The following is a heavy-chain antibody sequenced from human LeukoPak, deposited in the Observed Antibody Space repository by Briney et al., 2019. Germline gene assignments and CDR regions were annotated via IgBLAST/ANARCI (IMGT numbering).Heavy chain of an antibody. J-gene: IGHJ4*02. CDR1: GFTVSNNY. Sequence: GGSLRLACAASGFTVSNNYMSWVRQAPGKGLEWVSVIYSGDNTYYVESVKGRFTISRDNSKNTLFLQMNRLRAEDTAVYYCAGRRVLDASFDYWGQGTLVTVSS. D-gene: IGHD3-16*01. V-gene: IGHV3-66*02. CDR3: AGRRVLDASFDY. CDR2: IYSGDNT.